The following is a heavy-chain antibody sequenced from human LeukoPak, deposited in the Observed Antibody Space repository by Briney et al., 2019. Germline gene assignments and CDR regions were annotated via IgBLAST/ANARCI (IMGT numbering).Heavy chain of an antibody. Sequence: PGGSLRLSCAASGFIFRKYVMSWVRQAPGKGLEWVSAISSSGASTYYADSVKGRFIISRDNSKNTLYLQMNSLRAEDTAVYYCATYYYDSSEGDYFDYWGQGTLVTVSS. CDR3: ATYYYDSSEGDYFDY. D-gene: IGHD3-22*01. J-gene: IGHJ4*02. CDR1: GFIFRKYV. CDR2: ISSSGAST. V-gene: IGHV3-23*01.